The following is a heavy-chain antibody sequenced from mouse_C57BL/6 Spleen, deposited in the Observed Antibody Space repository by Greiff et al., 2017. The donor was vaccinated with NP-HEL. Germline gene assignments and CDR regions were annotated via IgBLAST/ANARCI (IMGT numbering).Heavy chain of an antibody. D-gene: IGHD1-1*01. CDR1: GYTFTSYW. J-gene: IGHJ4*01. CDR2: INPSNGGT. Sequence: VQLQQPGTELVKPGASVKLSCKASGYTFTSYWMHWVKQRPGQGLEWIGNINPSNGGTNYNEKFKSKATLTVDKSSSTAYMQLSSLTSEDSAVYYCARLELYYGRDYAMDDWGQGTSVTVSS. CDR3: ARLELYYGRDYAMDD. V-gene: IGHV1-53*01.